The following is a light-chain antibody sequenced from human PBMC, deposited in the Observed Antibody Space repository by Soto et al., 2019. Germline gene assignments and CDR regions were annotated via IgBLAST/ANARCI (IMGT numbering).Light chain of an antibody. CDR3: QQYEAYPRT. CDR2: KAS. CDR1: QSISSW. V-gene: IGKV1-5*03. J-gene: IGKJ4*01. Sequence: DIQLTQSPSTLSASVGDRATITCRASQSISSWLAWYQQKPGKAPKLLVYKASSLESGVPSRFSGSGSATEFTLTITTLQPDDFATYYCQQYEAYPRTFGGGTKVQI.